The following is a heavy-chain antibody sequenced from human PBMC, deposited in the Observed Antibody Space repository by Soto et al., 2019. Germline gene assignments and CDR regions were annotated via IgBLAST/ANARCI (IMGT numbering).Heavy chain of an antibody. CDR2: VNPSGGHT. D-gene: IGHD2-21*02. CDR1: GDTFTDYY. J-gene: IGHJ4*02. CDR3: ARGGHVVVVTAALDY. V-gene: IGHV1-46*01. Sequence: QVQLMQSGAEVKKPGASVKVSCKASGDTFTDYYIHWVRQAPGQGLEWMGTVNPSGGHTTYAQHSLGRVTMTRDTSTSTRYMELTSLTSDDTAIYYCARGGHVVVVTAALDYWGQGTLVTVSS.